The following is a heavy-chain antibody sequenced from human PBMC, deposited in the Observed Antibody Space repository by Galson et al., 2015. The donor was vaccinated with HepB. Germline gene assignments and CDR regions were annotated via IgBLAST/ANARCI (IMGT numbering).Heavy chain of an antibody. CDR3: ARGNYSSSWYNLEYFLH. Sequence: SLRLSCAASGFTFSTYAIHWVRQAPGKGLEWVAVISYDDSNKFYADSVKGRFTISRDNSKNTLYLQMHSLRADDTAVYYCARGNYSSSWYNLEYFLHWGQGTLVTVSS. J-gene: IGHJ1*01. CDR2: ISYDDSNK. D-gene: IGHD6-13*01. CDR1: GFTFSTYA. V-gene: IGHV3-30-3*01.